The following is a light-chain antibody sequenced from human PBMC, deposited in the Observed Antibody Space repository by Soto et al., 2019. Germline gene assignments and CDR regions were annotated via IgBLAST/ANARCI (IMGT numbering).Light chain of an antibody. V-gene: IGKV3-20*01. J-gene: IGKJ1*01. CDR1: QSVSSSS. CDR2: GTS. Sequence: EIVLTQSPGTLSLSPGESATLSCRASQSVSSSSLAWYQQKPGQAPRLLIYGTSSRATGIPDRFSGSGSEIDFTLTVSRLEPEDFAVYYCQQYGSSPQTFGQGTKVETK. CDR3: QQYGSSPQT.